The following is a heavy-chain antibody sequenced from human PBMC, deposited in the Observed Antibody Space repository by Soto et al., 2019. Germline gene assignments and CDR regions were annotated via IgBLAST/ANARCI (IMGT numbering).Heavy chain of an antibody. D-gene: IGHD3-22*01. CDR3: TRGFAYYYDSTRYYSITPFNY. J-gene: IGHJ4*02. V-gene: IGHV1-18*01. CDR2: ISAYNGHT. CDR1: GYIFTTYG. Sequence: QVQLVQSGAEVKKPGASVKVSCKASGYIFTTYGISWVRQAPGQGLEWMGWISAYNGHTNYAQNLQGRVTMTTDTSKRTAYMELRSMRSDDTAVYYCTRGFAYYYDSTRYYSITPFNYWGQGTLVTVSS.